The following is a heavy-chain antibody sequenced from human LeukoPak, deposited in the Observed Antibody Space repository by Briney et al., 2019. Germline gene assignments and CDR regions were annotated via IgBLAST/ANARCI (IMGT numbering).Heavy chain of an antibody. V-gene: IGHV3-48*03. D-gene: IGHD1-1*01. CDR3: ARENMGTIGHLDY. CDR1: GFTFSSYE. Sequence: GGSLGLSCAASGFTFSSYEMSWVRQAPGKGLEWVSYSRSDGTTYYSDSLKGRFTISRDNAKNSLYLQMNSLRAEDTAVYYCARENMGTIGHLDYWGQGTLVTVSS. J-gene: IGHJ4*02. CDR2: SRSDGTT.